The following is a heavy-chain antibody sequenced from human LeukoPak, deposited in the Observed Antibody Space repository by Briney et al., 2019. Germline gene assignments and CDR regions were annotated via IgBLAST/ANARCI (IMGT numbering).Heavy chain of an antibody. CDR2: IYPIDSDT. CDR3: ARVNSALWFFDF. J-gene: IGHJ4*02. V-gene: IGHV5-51*01. Sequence: GGSLKISCTGSGYTIGSFGSYWIAWVRQMPGKGLEWMGSIYPIDSDTRYNPSFEGQVTVSVDRSISTAYLQWSSLKASDTAMYYCARVNSALWFFDFWGQGSLVSVSS. CDR1: GYTIGSFGSYW. D-gene: IGHD3-9*01.